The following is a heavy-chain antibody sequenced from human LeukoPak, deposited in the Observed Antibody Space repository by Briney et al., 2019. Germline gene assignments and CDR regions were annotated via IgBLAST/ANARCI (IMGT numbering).Heavy chain of an antibody. J-gene: IGHJ4*02. CDR2: ISYDGSNK. V-gene: IGHV3-30*18. D-gene: IGHD2-8*02. Sequence: GGSLRLSCAASGFTFNSYGMHWVRQAPGKGLEWVAVISYDGSNKYYADSVKGRFTISRANSKNTLYLQMNSLRAEEDTAVYYCAKDLVDRGNHLYYFDFWGQGTLVTVSS. CDR1: GFTFNSYG. CDR3: AKDLVDRGNHLYYFDF.